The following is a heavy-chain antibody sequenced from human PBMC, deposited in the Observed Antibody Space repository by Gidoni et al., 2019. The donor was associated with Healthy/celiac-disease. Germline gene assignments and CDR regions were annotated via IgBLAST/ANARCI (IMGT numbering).Heavy chain of an antibody. CDR3: ARGYGAHFDWLLNEAFDI. J-gene: IGHJ3*02. CDR2: IISSSSYI. V-gene: IGHV3-21*01. Sequence: EVELVESGGGLVKPGGSLRLSCAASGFTFSSYRMNWVRQAPGKGLEWVSSIISSSSYIYYADSVKGRFTISRDNAKNSLYLQMNSLRAEDTAVYYCARGYGAHFDWLLNEAFDIWGQGTMVTVSS. D-gene: IGHD3-9*01. CDR1: GFTFSSYR.